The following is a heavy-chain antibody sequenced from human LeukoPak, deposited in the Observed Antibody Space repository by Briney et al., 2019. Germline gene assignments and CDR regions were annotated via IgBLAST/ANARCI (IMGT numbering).Heavy chain of an antibody. D-gene: IGHD2-15*01. J-gene: IGHJ6*03. V-gene: IGHV1-69*13. CDR2: IIPIFGTA. Sequence: ASVKVSCKASGGTFSSYAISWVRQAPGQGLEWMGGIIPIFGTANYAQKFQGRATITADESTSTAYMELSSLRSEDTAVYYCARGYCSGGSCYGSRYYYYYYMDVWGKGTTVTISS. CDR3: ARGYCSGGSCYGSRYYYYYYMDV. CDR1: GGTFSSYA.